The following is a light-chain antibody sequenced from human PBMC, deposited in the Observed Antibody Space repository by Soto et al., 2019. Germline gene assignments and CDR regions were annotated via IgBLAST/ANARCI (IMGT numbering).Light chain of an antibody. CDR3: CSYAGSSTWV. V-gene: IGLV2-23*02. J-gene: IGLJ3*02. CDR1: SSDVGSYNL. Sequence: QSALTQPASVSGSPGQSITISCTGTSSDVGSYNLVSWYQQHPDKAPKLIIYEVSKWPSGVSSRFSASKSGNTASLTISGLKAEDEADYSCCSYAGSSTWVFGGGTKLTVL. CDR2: EVS.